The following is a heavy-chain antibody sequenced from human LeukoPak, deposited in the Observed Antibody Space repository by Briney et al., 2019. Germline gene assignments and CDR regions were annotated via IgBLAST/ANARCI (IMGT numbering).Heavy chain of an antibody. CDR1: GFTFDDYG. Sequence: GGPLRLSCAASGFTFDDYGMHWVRQAPGKGLEWVSLISGDGGGTYYADSVKGRFIISRDNSKNSLYLQMNSLRTDDTALYYCVIDIHYGDYHNFDYWGQGTLVTVSS. J-gene: IGHJ4*02. V-gene: IGHV3-43*02. CDR2: ISGDGGGT. D-gene: IGHD4-17*01. CDR3: VIDIHYGDYHNFDY.